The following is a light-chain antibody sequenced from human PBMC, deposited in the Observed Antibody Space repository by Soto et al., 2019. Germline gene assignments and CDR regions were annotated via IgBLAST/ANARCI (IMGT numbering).Light chain of an antibody. CDR1: SGDVGAYDR. Sequence: QSALTQPRSVSGSPGQSVTISCTGTSGDVGAYDRVSWYQHHPTKAPKLIIYDVTNRPSGVPYRFSGSKSGSTASLTISGLQAEDEADYYCCSHAGGSYWVFGGGTKLTVL. J-gene: IGLJ3*02. V-gene: IGLV2-11*01. CDR3: CSHAGGSYWV. CDR2: DVT.